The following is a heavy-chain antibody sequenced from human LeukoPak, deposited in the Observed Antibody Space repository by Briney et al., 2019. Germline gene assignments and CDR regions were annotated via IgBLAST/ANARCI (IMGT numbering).Heavy chain of an antibody. CDR3: ASYSGSYPVY. D-gene: IGHD1-26*01. J-gene: IGHJ4*02. V-gene: IGHV3-21*01. CDR2: ISSSSSYI. Sequence: GGSLRLSCAASGFTFSSYSMNWVRQAPGKGLEWVSSISSSSSYIYYADSVKGRFTISRGNAKNSLYLQMNSLRAEDTAVYYCASYSGSYPVYWGQGTLVTVSS. CDR1: GFTFSSYS.